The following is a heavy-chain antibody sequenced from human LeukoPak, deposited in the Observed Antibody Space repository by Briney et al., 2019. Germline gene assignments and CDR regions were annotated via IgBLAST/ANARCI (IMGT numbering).Heavy chain of an antibody. CDR3: ATEYYDSSGYYFFDY. V-gene: IGHV3-48*03. Sequence: PGGSLRLSCAASGFTFSSYEMNWVRQAPGKGLEWVSYISSSGSTIYYADSVKGRFTISRGNAKNSLYLQMNSLRAEDTAVYYCATEYYDSSGYYFFDYWGQGALVTVSS. D-gene: IGHD3-22*01. CDR1: GFTFSSYE. J-gene: IGHJ4*02. CDR2: ISSSGSTI.